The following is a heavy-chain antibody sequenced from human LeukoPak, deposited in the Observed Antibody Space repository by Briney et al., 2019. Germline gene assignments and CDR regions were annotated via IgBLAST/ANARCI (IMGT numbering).Heavy chain of an antibody. V-gene: IGHV1/OR15-2*03. CDR2: INPNSGDT. J-gene: IGHJ3*02. CDR3: ARHRLHRLYYDNSGYYHDALDI. D-gene: IGHD3-22*01. Sequence: RASVKVSCKASGYIFTGYYMHWVRQAPGQGLEWMGWINPNSGDTNYPQKLQGRVTMTTDTSTNTAYMELRSLRSDDTAMYYCARHRLHRLYYDNSGYYHDALDIWGQGTMVTVSS. CDR1: GYIFTGYY.